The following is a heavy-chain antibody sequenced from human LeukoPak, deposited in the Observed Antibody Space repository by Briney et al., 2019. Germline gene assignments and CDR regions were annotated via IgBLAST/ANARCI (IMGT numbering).Heavy chain of an antibody. CDR1: GYTFSSYG. D-gene: IGHD3-22*01. V-gene: IGHV1-18*01. CDR2: ISAYNGNT. J-gene: IGHJ4*02. Sequence: ASVKVSCQASGYTFSSYGFTWVRRAPGQGLEWMGWISAYNGNTKYAQKFQGRVTMTKDTSTSTAYMDLRGLRFAATAVYYCARDPHLFYYDSSGSPDYWGQGTLVTVSS. CDR3: ARDPHLFYYDSSGSPDY.